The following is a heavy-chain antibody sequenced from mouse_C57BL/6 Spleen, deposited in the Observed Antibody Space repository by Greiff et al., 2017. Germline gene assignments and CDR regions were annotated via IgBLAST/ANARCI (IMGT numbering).Heavy chain of an antibody. CDR1: GFTFSSYT. CDR2: ISGGGGNT. J-gene: IGHJ2*01. CDR3: ARQGSNYVYFDY. V-gene: IGHV5-9*01. D-gene: IGHD2-5*01. Sequence: DVHLVESGGGLVKPGGSLKLSCAASGFTFSSYTMSWVRQTPEKRLEWVATISGGGGNTYYPDSVKGRFTISRDNATNTLYLQMSSLRSEDTALYYCARQGSNYVYFDYWGQGTTLTVSS.